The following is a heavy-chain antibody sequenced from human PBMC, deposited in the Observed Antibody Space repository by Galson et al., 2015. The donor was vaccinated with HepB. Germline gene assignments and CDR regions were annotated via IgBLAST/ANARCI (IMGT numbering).Heavy chain of an antibody. J-gene: IGHJ6*02. CDR1: GFIFKSYG. Sequence: SLRLSCAASGFIFKSYGMHWVRQAPGKGLEWAAVIWFDGSNKYYADSVKGRFVISRDNSKSTLYLQMNSLRVEDTAVYYCARVRPSAEGGLDVWGQGTTVTVSS. D-gene: IGHD3-10*01. CDR3: ARVRPSAEGGLDV. CDR2: IWFDGSNK. V-gene: IGHV3-33*01.